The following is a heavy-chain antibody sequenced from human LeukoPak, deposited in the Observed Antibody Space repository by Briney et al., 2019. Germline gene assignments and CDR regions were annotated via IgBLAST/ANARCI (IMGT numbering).Heavy chain of an antibody. CDR3: AKDLGGGYGIFDY. CDR1: GFTFSSYG. V-gene: IGHV3-33*06. D-gene: IGHD5-12*01. Sequence: GGSLRLSCAASGFTFSSYGMHWVCQAPGKGLEWVAVIWYDGSNKYYADSVKGRFTISRDNSKNTLYLQMNSLRAEDTAVYYCAKDLGGGYGIFDYWGQGTLVTVSS. CDR2: IWYDGSNK. J-gene: IGHJ4*02.